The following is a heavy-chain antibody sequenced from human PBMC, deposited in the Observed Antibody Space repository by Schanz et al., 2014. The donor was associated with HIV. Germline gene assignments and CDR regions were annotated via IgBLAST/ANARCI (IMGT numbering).Heavy chain of an antibody. CDR1: GFTFSTYW. CDR2: IKQDGSEK. CDR3: ANLVVAATDDAFDI. D-gene: IGHD2-15*01. J-gene: IGHJ3*02. Sequence: EVQLVESGGGLVQPGGSLRLSCAASGFTFSTYWMMWVRQAPGKGLEWVANIKQDGSEKYYVDAVKGRFTISRDNSKNTLFLQMNSLRAEDTAVYYCANLVVAATDDAFDIWGQGTMVTVSS. V-gene: IGHV3-7*03.